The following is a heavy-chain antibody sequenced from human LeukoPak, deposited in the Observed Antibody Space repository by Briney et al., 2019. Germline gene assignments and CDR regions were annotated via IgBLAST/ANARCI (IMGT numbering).Heavy chain of an antibody. Sequence: ASVKVSCKVSGYTLTELSMHWVRQAPGKGLEWMGGFDPEDGETIYAQKFQGRVTMTEDTSTDTAYMELSSLRSEDTAVYYCATSSPAYAGATVFNYWGQGTLVTVSS. D-gene: IGHD1-26*01. J-gene: IGHJ4*02. CDR1: GYTLTELS. CDR2: FDPEDGET. CDR3: ATSSPAYAGATVFNY. V-gene: IGHV1-24*01.